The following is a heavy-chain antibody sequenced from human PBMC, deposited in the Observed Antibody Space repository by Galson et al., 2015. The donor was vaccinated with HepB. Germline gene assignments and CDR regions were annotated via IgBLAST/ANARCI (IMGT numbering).Heavy chain of an antibody. Sequence: SLRLSCAASGFTFSDYYMSWIRQAPGKGLEWVSYISSSSSYTNYADSVKGRFTISRDNAKNSLYLQMNSLRAEDTAVYYCARDRGSSGWAVDYWGQGTLVTVSS. J-gene: IGHJ4*02. CDR1: GFTFSDYY. CDR2: ISSSSSYT. CDR3: ARDRGSSGWAVDY. V-gene: IGHV3-11*05. D-gene: IGHD6-19*01.